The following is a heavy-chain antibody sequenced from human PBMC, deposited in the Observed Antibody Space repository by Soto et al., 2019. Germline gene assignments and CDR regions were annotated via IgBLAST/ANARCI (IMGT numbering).Heavy chain of an antibody. V-gene: IGHV3-33*01. D-gene: IGHD3-10*01. CDR3: ARVSNYYGSGSYYYSAYYGMDV. J-gene: IGHJ6*02. Sequence: AGSQRISCAASGFTFSSYGMHLVSQAPGKGLEWVAVIGYDGSNKYYADSVKGRFTISRDNSKNTLYLQMNSLRAEDTAVYYCARVSNYYGSGSYYYSAYYGMDVWGQGTTVTVSS. CDR2: IGYDGSNK. CDR1: GFTFSSYG.